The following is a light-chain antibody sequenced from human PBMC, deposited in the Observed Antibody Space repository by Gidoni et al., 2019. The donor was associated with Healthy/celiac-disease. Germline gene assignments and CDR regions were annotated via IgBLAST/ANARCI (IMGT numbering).Light chain of an antibody. Sequence: EIVFTQSPATLSLSPGERATLSCRASQSVSTYLAWYQQKPGQAPRTLIYDASNRATGIPARFSGSGSGTDFTLTISSLEPEDFAVYYCQQRSNWPPYTFXXXTKLEIK. CDR3: QQRSNWPPYT. CDR2: DAS. CDR1: QSVSTY. J-gene: IGKJ2*01. V-gene: IGKV3-11*01.